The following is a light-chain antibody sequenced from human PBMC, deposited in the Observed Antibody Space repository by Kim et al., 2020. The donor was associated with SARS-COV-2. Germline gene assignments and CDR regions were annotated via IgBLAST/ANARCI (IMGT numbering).Light chain of an antibody. V-gene: IGKV3-15*01. CDR3: QEYDTWPPMYT. CDR1: SSISIR. J-gene: IGKJ2*01. Sequence: PGERAPPSRRARSSISIRLARVPEKPGQAPRVLIYGASTRAPGIPARFSGSGSGSEFTLTINSLQSEDFAVYYCQEYDTWPPMYTFGQGTKLEI. CDR2: GAS.